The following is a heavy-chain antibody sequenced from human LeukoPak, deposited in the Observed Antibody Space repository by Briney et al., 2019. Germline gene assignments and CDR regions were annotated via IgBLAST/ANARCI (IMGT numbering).Heavy chain of an antibody. CDR1: GGSISSYY. D-gene: IGHD6-13*01. J-gene: IGHJ3*02. CDR3: ARVKEEGYSKRAFDI. V-gene: IGHV4-59*01. Sequence: SETLSLTCTVSGGSISSYYWSCIRQPPGKGLEWIGYIYYSGGTNYNPSLQSRVTISVDTSKNQFSLNLSSVAAADTAVYYCARVKEEGYSKRAFDIWGQGTMVTVSS. CDR2: IYYSGGT.